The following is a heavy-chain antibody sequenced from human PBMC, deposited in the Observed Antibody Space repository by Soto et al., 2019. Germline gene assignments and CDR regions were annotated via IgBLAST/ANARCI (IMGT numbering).Heavy chain of an antibody. V-gene: IGHV1-2*02. CDR3: ARILSEEVGALHY. J-gene: IGHJ4*02. D-gene: IGHD1-26*01. CDR1: GYTFTGYH. CDR2: IHPNSGGT. Sequence: QVQLVQSGAEVKKPGASVKVSCKASGYTFTGYHMHWVRQAPGQGLEWMGWIHPNSGGTSYAQKFQGRVNMTRDTSISKAYMELSRLRSDDTAVYYCARILSEEVGALHYWGQGTLVTVSS.